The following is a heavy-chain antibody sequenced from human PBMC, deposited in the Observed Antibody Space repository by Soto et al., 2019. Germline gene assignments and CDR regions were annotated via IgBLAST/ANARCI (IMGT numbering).Heavy chain of an antibody. Sequence: GGSLRLSCAASGFTFSSYSMNWVRQAPGKGLEWVSSISSSSSYIYYADSVKGRFTISRDNAKNSLYLQMNSLRAEDTAVYYCARAQDIVVVPAAMGKYYYYYYMDVWGKGTTVTVSS. J-gene: IGHJ6*03. CDR2: ISSSSSYI. CDR3: ARAQDIVVVPAAMGKYYYYYYMDV. V-gene: IGHV3-21*01. D-gene: IGHD2-2*01. CDR1: GFTFSSYS.